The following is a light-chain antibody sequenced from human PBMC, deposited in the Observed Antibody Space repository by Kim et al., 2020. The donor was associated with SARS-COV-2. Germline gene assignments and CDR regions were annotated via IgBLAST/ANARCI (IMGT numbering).Light chain of an antibody. V-gene: IGLV1-44*01. CDR3: AAWDDSLSGPV. Sequence: GHSVTIPFSRSSSNPGCNTVNCVLTLPATAPKPLIHGDIIRPSGVRDSFSGSKSDTSASLAVSGLQSEDEADYYCAAWDDSLSGPVFGGGTQLTVL. CDR2: GDI. CDR1: SSNPGCNT. J-gene: IGLJ2*01.